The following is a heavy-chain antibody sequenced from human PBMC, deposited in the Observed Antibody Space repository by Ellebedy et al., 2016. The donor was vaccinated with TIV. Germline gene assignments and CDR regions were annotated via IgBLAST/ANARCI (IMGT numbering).Heavy chain of an antibody. D-gene: IGHD1-26*01. Sequence: MPSETLSLTCTVSGGSISSYYCSWIRQPPGKGLEWIGYIYSSGSTNYNPSLKSRVTISVDTSKNQFSLKLSSVTAADTAVYYCARHSSGRRGWFDPWGQGTLVTVSS. CDR3: ARHSSGRRGWFDP. J-gene: IGHJ5*02. V-gene: IGHV4-59*08. CDR1: GGSISSYY. CDR2: IYSSGST.